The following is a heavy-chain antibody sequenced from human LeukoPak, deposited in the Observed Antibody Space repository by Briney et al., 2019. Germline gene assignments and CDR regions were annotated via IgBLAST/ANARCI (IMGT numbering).Heavy chain of an antibody. D-gene: IGHD2-2*02. Sequence: GASVKVSCKGSGYTFTGYYIHWVRQAPGQGLEWMGWISAYNGNTNYAQKLQGRVTMTTDTSTSTAYMELRSLRSDDTAVYYCARDRDIVVVPAAIEGGYWGQGTLVTVSS. CDR3: ARDRDIVVVPAAIEGGY. CDR2: ISAYNGNT. V-gene: IGHV1-18*04. CDR1: GYTFTGYY. J-gene: IGHJ4*02.